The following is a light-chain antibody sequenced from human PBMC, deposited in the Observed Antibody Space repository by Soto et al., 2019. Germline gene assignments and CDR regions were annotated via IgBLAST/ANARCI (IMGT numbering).Light chain of an antibody. CDR3: AAWDDSLSGVV. Sequence: QSVLTQPPSASGTPGQRVTISCSGSSSNIGGNYVYWYQQLPGTAPKLLIYKNNQRPSGVPDRFSGFKSGTSASLAISGLRSEDEADYYCAAWDDSLSGVVFGGGTKLTV. J-gene: IGLJ2*01. CDR1: SSNIGGNY. CDR2: KNN. V-gene: IGLV1-47*01.